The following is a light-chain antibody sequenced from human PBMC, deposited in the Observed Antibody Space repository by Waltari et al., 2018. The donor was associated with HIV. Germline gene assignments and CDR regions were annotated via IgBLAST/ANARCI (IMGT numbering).Light chain of an antibody. CDR1: SGSIVRNY. V-gene: IGLV6-57*04. CDR3: QSYDSSNVV. CDR2: EDN. J-gene: IGLJ2*01. Sequence: NFMLTQPHSASESPGYTVTISCTRCSGSIVRNYVQWYQQRPGSAPTTVIYEDNQRPSGVPDRFSGSIDSSSNSASLTISGLKTEDEADYYCQSYDSSNVVFGGGTKLTVL.